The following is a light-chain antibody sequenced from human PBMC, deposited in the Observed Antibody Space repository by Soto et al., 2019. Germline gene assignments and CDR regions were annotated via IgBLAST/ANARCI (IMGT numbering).Light chain of an antibody. Sequence: EIVLTQSPGTLSVSPGERVTLACRASQSVSSRLFAWYQQKPGQTPRLLIYGASHRATGIPDRFSGSGSGTDYTLTINRVEPEDTAVYDCQQYGTSPITFGQGTRLQIQ. CDR3: QQYGTSPIT. J-gene: IGKJ5*01. CDR1: QSVSSRL. CDR2: GAS. V-gene: IGKV3-20*01.